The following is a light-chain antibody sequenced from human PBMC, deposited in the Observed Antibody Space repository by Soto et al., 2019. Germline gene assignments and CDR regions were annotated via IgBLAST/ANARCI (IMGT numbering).Light chain of an antibody. V-gene: IGLV2-14*01. J-gene: IGLJ1*01. Sequence: QSALTQPASVSGSPGQSITISCTGTSSDVGGYNYVSWYQQHPGKAPKLIIYEVSNRPSGVSNRFSGSKSGNTASLTNSGLQAEDEADYYCNSYTSSSSSYVFGTGTKLTVL. CDR3: NSYTSSSSSYV. CDR2: EVS. CDR1: SSDVGGYNY.